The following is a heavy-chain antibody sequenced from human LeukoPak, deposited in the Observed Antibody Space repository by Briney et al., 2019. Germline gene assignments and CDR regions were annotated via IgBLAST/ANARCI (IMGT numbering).Heavy chain of an antibody. Sequence: PSETLSLTCTVSGGSISSGGYYWSWIRQPPGKGLEWIGYIYHSGSTYYNPSLKSRVTISVDRSKNQFSLKLSSVTAEDTAVYYCARLNRGFCYGPSCYEEPGAGHWGRGTLVTVSS. CDR2: IYHSGST. CDR3: ARLNRGFCYGPSCYEEPGAGH. J-gene: IGHJ4*02. V-gene: IGHV4-30-2*01. D-gene: IGHD2/OR15-2a*01. CDR1: GGSISSGGYY.